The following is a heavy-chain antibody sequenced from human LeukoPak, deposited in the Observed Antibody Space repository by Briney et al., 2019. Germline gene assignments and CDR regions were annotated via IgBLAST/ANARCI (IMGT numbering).Heavy chain of an antibody. J-gene: IGHJ3*01. D-gene: IGHD6-13*01. CDR1: GFSISNYG. CDR3: ARDYSRWRGDFDV. CDR2: IRSDSSTK. Sequence: PGGSLRLSCAGSGFSISNYGMNWVRQAPGKGLEWLSYIRSDSSTKYYADSVEGRFTISRDNAQNSLYLQMNSLRDEDSGVYFCARDYSRWRGDFDVWGQGTMVTVSS. V-gene: IGHV3-48*02.